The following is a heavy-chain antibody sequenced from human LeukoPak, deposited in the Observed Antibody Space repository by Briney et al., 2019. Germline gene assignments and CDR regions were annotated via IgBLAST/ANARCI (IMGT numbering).Heavy chain of an antibody. Sequence: PSETLSLTCAVYGGSFSGYYWSWIRQPPGKGLEWIGEINHSGSTNYNPSLKSRVTISVDTSKNQFSLKLSSVTAADTAVYYCARVSAYSSGWPDYWGQGTLVTVSS. CDR3: ARVSAYSSGWPDY. D-gene: IGHD6-19*01. V-gene: IGHV4-34*01. CDR1: GGSFSGYY. J-gene: IGHJ4*02. CDR2: INHSGST.